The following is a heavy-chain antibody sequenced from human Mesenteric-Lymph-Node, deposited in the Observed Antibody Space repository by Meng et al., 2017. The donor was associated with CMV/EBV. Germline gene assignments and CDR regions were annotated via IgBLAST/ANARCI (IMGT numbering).Heavy chain of an antibody. CDR2: IYPGDSDT. CDR3: ARQAAAGTGPDY. D-gene: IGHD6-13*01. Sequence: GGSLRLSCQGSGFTFSKYWIAWVRQMPGKGLEWMGVIYPGDSDTRYSPSFQGQVNISVDKSSSTAYLQRSSLKASDTAMYYCARQAAAGTGPDYWGQGTLVTVSS. CDR1: GFTFSKYW. V-gene: IGHV5-51*01. J-gene: IGHJ4*02.